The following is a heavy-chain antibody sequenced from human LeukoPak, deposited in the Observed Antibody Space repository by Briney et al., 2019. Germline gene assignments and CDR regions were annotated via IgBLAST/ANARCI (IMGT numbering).Heavy chain of an antibody. CDR1: GFTFSSFW. CDR2: IKQDGSEK. V-gene: IGHV3-7*03. CDR3: ARDAGSSSPTY. D-gene: IGHD3-10*01. Sequence: GGSLRLSCVASGFTFSSFWMTWVRQTPGKGLEWLANIKQDGSEKYYVDSVKGRFTISRDNAKNSLYLQMNSLRAEDTAVYYCARDAGSSSPTYWGQGTLVTVSS. J-gene: IGHJ4*02.